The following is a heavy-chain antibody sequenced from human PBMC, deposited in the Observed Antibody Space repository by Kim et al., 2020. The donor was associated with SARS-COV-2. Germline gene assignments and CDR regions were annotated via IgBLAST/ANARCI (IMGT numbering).Heavy chain of an antibody. CDR2: INTNTGNP. V-gene: IGHV7-4-1*02. Sequence: ASVKVSCKASGNTFSSYAMNWVRQAPGQGLEWMGWINTNTGNPTYAQGFTGRFVFSLDTSVSTTYLQITSLKSEDTAVYYCASSMVYGVISAFDLGGQGTMVTVS. D-gene: IGHD3-10*01. CDR1: GNTFSSYA. J-gene: IGHJ3*01. CDR3: ASSMVYGVISAFDL.